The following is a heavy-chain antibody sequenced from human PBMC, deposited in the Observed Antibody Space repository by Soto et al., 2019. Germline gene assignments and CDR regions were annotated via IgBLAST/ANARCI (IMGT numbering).Heavy chain of an antibody. D-gene: IGHD3-10*01. CDR2: ISGHNGNT. CDR1: GYTFTSYA. Sequence: QVQVVQSGAEVKKPGASVKVSCKASGYTFTSYAISWVRQAPGQGLEWMGWISGHNGNTNYAQNLQGGVIMTTDTSTSAAEMELRSLRSDDTAVYYCARERGWYFDLWGRGTLVTVAS. CDR3: ARERGWYFDL. J-gene: IGHJ2*01. V-gene: IGHV1-18*01.